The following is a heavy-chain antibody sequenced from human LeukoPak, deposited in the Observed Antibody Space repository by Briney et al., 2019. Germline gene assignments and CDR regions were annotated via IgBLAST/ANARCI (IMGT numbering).Heavy chain of an antibody. D-gene: IGHD3-22*01. V-gene: IGHV3-7*01. CDR1: GFTFSSYW. CDR3: ASGYYYDSSGPPDYFDY. Sequence: GGSLRLSCAASGFTFSSYWMSWVRQAPGKGLEWVANIKQDGTEKYYVDSVKGRFTISRDNAKNSVYLQMNSLRAEDTAVYYCASGYYYDSSGPPDYFDYWGQGTLVTVSS. J-gene: IGHJ4*02. CDR2: IKQDGTEK.